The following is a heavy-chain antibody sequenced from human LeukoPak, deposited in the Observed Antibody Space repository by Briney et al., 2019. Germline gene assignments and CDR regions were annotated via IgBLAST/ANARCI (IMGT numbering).Heavy chain of an antibody. CDR2: IYYSGST. D-gene: IGHD6-19*01. CDR1: GGSISSYY. CDR3: AREKALEYSSGWSLFDP. V-gene: IGHV4-59*01. Sequence: SSETLSLTCTVSGGSISSYYWSWIRQPPGKGLEWIGYIYYSGSTNYNPSLKSRVTISVDTSKNQFSLKLSSVTAADTAVYYCAREKALEYSSGWSLFDPWGQGTLVTVSS. J-gene: IGHJ5*02.